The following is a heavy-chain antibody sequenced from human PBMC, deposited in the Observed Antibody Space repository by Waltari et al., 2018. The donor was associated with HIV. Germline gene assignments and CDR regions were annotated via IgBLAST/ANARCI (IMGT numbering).Heavy chain of an antibody. V-gene: IGHV3-33*01. Sequence: QVHLVKSGGTVVQPGKSLRLSCVTDGFTLTDYAMSWFRQTPGGGLQGVAILWPDGNTRFYAPFVRGRFSISRDNTKKTGFLQMRALRADDTGVYFCARQGNTGTYFGGHRWGRGT. D-gene: IGHD3-10*01. CDR2: LWPDGNTR. CDR1: GFTLTDYA. J-gene: IGHJ4*02. CDR3: ARQGNTGTYFGGHR.